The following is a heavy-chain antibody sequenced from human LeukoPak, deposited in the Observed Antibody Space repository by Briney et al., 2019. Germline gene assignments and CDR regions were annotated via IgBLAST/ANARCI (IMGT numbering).Heavy chain of an antibody. Sequence: ASVKVSCKASGYTFTGYYMHWVRQAPGQGLGWMGWINPNSGGTNYAQKFQGRVTMTRDTSISTAYMELSRRRSDDTAVYYCARVTLGIAAAGTRDAFDIWGQGTMVTVSS. D-gene: IGHD6-13*01. J-gene: IGHJ3*02. CDR3: ARVTLGIAAAGTRDAFDI. CDR1: GYTFTGYY. CDR2: INPNSGGT. V-gene: IGHV1-2*02.